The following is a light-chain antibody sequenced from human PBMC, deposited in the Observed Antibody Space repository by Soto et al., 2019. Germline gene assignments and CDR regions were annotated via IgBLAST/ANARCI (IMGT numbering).Light chain of an antibody. J-gene: IGLJ1*01. V-gene: IGLV2-14*01. CDR2: EVS. CDR1: SSDVGGYNY. Sequence: ALTQPASVSGSPGQSITISCTGTSSDVGGYNYVSWYQQHPGKAPKLMIYEVSNRPSGVSNRFSGSKSGNTASLTISGLQAEDEADYYCSSYTSSSTLGVFGTGTKVTVL. CDR3: SSYTSSSTLGV.